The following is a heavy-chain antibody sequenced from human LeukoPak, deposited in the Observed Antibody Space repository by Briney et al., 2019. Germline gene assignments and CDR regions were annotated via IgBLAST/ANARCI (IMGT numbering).Heavy chain of an antibody. J-gene: IGHJ3*02. CDR1: GFTFSSYG. Sequence: GGSLRLSCAASGFTFSSYGIHWVRQAPGKGLEWVAVTSYDGSKIHYIDSVGGRFTISRDNSKNTVYLQMNSLRAEDTAVYYCAKAEREGGSPFGFDIWGQGTMVTVSS. V-gene: IGHV3-30*18. CDR3: AKAEREGGSPFGFDI. CDR2: TSYDGSKI. D-gene: IGHD1-26*01.